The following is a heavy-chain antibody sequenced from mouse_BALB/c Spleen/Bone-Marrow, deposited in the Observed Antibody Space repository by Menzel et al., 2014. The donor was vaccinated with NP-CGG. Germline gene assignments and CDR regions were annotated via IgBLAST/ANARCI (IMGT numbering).Heavy chain of an antibody. J-gene: IGHJ2*01. CDR1: GFTFSSFG. CDR3: ARSGSSSGYFDY. D-gene: IGHD1-1*01. Sequence: EVNVVESGGGLVQLGGSRKLSCAASGFTFSSFGMHWVRQAPEKGLEWVAYISSGSGTIYYADTVMGRFTISRDNPKNTLFLQMTSLRSEDTAMYYCARSGSSSGYFDYWGQGTTLTVSS. CDR2: ISSGSGTI. V-gene: IGHV5-17*02.